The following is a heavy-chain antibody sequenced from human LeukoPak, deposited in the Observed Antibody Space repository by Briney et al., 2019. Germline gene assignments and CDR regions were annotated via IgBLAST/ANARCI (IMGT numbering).Heavy chain of an antibody. V-gene: IGHV3-21*01. CDR1: TFTSSTYS. Sequence: GGSLRLSCAASTFTSSTYSMTWVRQAPGKGLEWVSSISGSGNVIFYADSVQGRLIISRDNAKNSLYLQMNSLRAEDSAVYYCARVKFGFYGLDVWGQGTTVTVSS. J-gene: IGHJ6*02. D-gene: IGHD3-10*01. CDR3: ARVKFGFYGLDV. CDR2: ISGSGNVI.